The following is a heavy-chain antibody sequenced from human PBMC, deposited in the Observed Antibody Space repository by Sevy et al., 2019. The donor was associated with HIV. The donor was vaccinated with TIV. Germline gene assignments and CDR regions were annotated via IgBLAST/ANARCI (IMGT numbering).Heavy chain of an antibody. Sequence: GESLKISCQGSGYRFSNNWVAWVRQKPGKGLEWMGMIYPGNSDTRYSPSFQGQVIISADKSISTAYVQWRSLKASDTAMYYCASGAHLPHDGFNFWGQGTMVTVSS. D-gene: IGHD1-26*01. CDR1: GYRFSNNW. CDR3: ASGAHLPHDGFNF. CDR2: IYPGNSDT. V-gene: IGHV5-51*01. J-gene: IGHJ3*01.